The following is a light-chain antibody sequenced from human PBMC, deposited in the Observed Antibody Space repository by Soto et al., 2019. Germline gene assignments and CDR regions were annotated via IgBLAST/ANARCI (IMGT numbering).Light chain of an antibody. CDR2: GAS. V-gene: IGKV3-20*01. Sequence: EIVLTQSPGTLSLSPGERATLSCRASQSVSSQLAWYQQKPGQSPRLFIYGASSRATGIPDRFTGSGSGTDFTLTISRLEPEDFAVYYCQHHDTSVVTFCPGTRLEIK. J-gene: IGKJ5*01. CDR1: QSVSSQ. CDR3: QHHDTSVVT.